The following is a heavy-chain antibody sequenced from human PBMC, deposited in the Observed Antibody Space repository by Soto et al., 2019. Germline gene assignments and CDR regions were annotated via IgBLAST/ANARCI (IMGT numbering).Heavy chain of an antibody. Sequence: PSETLSLTCTVSGGSISSSSYYWGWIRQPPGKGLEWIGSIYYSGSTYYNPSLKSRVTISVDTSKNQFSLKLSSVTAADTAVYYCARRLRLRYSDWLLYYGPVDYWGQGTLVTVS. J-gene: IGHJ4*02. V-gene: IGHV4-39*01. D-gene: IGHD3-9*01. CDR2: IYYSGST. CDR1: GGSISSSSYY. CDR3: ARRLRLRYSDWLLYYGPVDY.